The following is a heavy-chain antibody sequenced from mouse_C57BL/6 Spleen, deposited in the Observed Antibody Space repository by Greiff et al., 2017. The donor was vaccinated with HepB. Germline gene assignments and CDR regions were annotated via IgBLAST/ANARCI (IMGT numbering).Heavy chain of an antibody. CDR3: TRDPYYYGSPGYFDV. Sequence: EVQVVESGEGLVKPGGSLKLSCAASGFTFSSYAMSWVRQTPEKRLEWVAYISSGGDYIYYADTVKGRFTISRDNARNTLYLQMSSLKSEDTAMYYCTRDPYYYGSPGYFDVWGTGTTVTVSS. CDR1: GFTFSSYA. V-gene: IGHV5-9-1*02. CDR2: ISSGGDYI. J-gene: IGHJ1*03. D-gene: IGHD1-1*01.